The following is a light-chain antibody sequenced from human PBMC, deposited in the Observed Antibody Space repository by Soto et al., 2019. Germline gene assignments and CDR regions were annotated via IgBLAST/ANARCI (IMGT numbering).Light chain of an antibody. CDR2: WAS. CDR1: QSVLYSSNNKNY. CDR3: QQYYTTPLT. V-gene: IGKV4-1*01. J-gene: IGKJ4*01. Sequence: DIVMTQSPDSLAVSLGEGATINCKSSQSVLYSSNNKNYLAWFQQKPGQPPKLLIYWASTRESGVPDRISGSGSGTDFTLTISSLQAADVAVYYCQQYYTTPLTFGGGTKVEIK.